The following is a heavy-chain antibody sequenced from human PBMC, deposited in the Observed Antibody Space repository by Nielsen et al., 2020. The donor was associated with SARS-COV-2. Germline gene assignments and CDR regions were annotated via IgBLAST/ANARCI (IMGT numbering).Heavy chain of an antibody. V-gene: IGHV3-30-3*01. D-gene: IGHD5-24*01. CDR2: ISYDGSNK. Sequence: GGSLRLSCAASGFTFSSYAMHWVRQAPGKGLEWVAVISYDGSNKYYADSVKGRFTISRDNSKNTLYLQMNSLRAEDTAVYYCARDQREMATALYYFDYWGQGTLVTVSS. J-gene: IGHJ4*02. CDR1: GFTFSSYA. CDR3: ARDQREMATALYYFDY.